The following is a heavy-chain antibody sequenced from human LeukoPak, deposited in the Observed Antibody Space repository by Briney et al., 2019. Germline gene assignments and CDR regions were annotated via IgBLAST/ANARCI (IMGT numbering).Heavy chain of an antibody. D-gene: IGHD1-1*01. CDR2: LGYDGHNK. CDR1: GFTFSNYD. J-gene: IGHJ6*03. V-gene: IGHV3-30*02. Sequence: GGSLRLSCAASGFTFSNYDIHWVRQAPGKGLEWVAFLGYDGHNKFYGESVKGRFTISRDNSKNTLYLQMNSLRAEDTAVYYCAKNGPRTHLFYMDVWGKGTTVTISS. CDR3: AKNGPRTHLFYMDV.